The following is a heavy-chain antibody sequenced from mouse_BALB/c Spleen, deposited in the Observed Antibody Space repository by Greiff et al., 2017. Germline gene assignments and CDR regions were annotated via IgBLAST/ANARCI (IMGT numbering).Heavy chain of an antibody. V-gene: IGHV5-6*01. CDR2: ISSGGSYT. CDR3: ARLGDYFDY. CDR1: GFTFSSYG. Sequence: EVQLVESGGDLVKPGGSLKLSCAASGFTFSSYGMSWVRQTPDKRLEWVATISSGGSYTYYPDSVKGRFTISRDNAKNTLYLQMSSLKSEDTAMYYCARLGDYFDYWGQGTTLTVSS. J-gene: IGHJ2*01.